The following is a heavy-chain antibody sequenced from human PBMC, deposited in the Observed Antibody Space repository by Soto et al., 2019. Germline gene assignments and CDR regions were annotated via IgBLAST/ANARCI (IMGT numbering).Heavy chain of an antibody. V-gene: IGHV4-59*01. J-gene: IGHJ6*02. Sequence: PSETLSLTCTVSGGSISSYYCIFIRQPPGKGLEWIGYIYYSGSTNYNPSLKSRVTISVDTSKNQFSLKLSSVTAADTAVYYCARVNFSSYYYYGMDVWGQGTTVTVSS. CDR2: IYYSGST. CDR3: ARVNFSSYYYYGMDV. CDR1: GGSISSYY. D-gene: IGHD3-3*01.